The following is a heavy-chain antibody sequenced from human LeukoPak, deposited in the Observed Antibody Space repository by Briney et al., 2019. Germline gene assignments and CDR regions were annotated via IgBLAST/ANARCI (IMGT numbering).Heavy chain of an antibody. V-gene: IGHV3-21*01. CDR3: ARIDTDYYYYMDV. CDR2: ISSSSSYI. D-gene: IGHD5-18*01. CDR1: GFTFSSYS. Sequence: GGSLRLSCAASGFTFSSYSMNWVRQAPGKGLEWVSSISSSSSYIYYADSVKGRFTISRDNAKNSLYLQMNSLRAEDTAVYYCARIDTDYYYYMDVWGKGTTVSVSS. J-gene: IGHJ6*03.